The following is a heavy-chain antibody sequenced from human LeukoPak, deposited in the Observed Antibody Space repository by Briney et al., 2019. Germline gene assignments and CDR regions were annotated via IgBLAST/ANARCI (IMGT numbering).Heavy chain of an antibody. Sequence: SETLSLTCAVYGGSFSGYYWSWLRQPPGKGLEWIGEINHSGSTNYNPSLKSRVTISVDTSKNQFSLKLSSVTAADRAVYYCVRGLNYYDYVWGSFADYWGQGTLVTVSS. V-gene: IGHV4-34*01. D-gene: IGHD3-16*01. CDR3: VRGLNYYDYVWGSFADY. J-gene: IGHJ4*02. CDR2: INHSGST. CDR1: GGSFSGYY.